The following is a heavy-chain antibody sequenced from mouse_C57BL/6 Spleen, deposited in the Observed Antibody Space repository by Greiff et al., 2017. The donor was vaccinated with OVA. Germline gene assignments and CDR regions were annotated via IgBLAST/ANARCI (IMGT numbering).Heavy chain of an antibody. V-gene: IGHV1-15*01. D-gene: IGHD1-1*01. CDR1: GYTFTDYE. J-gene: IGHJ2*01. CDR2: IDPETGGT. Sequence: QVQLQQSGAELVRPGASVTLSCKASGYTFTDYEMHWVKQTPVHGLEWIGAIDPETGGTAYNQKFKGKAILTADKSSSTAYMELRSLTSEDSAVYYWTRRYGSSLYYFDYWGQGTTLTVST. CDR3: TRRYGSSLYYFDY.